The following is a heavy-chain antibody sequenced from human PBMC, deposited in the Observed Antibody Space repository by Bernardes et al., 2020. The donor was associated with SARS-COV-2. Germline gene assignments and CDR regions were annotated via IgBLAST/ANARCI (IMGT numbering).Heavy chain of an antibody. D-gene: IGHD3-10*01. CDR3: GRDRSGMADY. J-gene: IGHJ4*02. V-gene: IGHV3-74*01. Sequence: GGSLRLSCAASGFTFSTYWMHWVRQVPGKGLVWVARINEHGSYRDYADSVEGRFTISRDNAKNTLYLQMNSLRAEDTAVYYCGRDRSGMADYWGPGTLVTVSS. CDR2: INEHGSYR. CDR1: GFTFSTYW.